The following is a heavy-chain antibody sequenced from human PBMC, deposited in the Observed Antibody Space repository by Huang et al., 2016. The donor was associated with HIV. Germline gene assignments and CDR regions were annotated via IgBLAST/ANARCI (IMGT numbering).Heavy chain of an antibody. CDR1: GYTFTSYG. Sequence: QIQLMQSGPELKQPGASVKVSCKASGYTFTSYGITWVRQAPGQGPDGRGLFSASSGDTENAQKFQGRVTLTTDTSTNIAYMELRSLRSDDTAKYYCARDPKYHRIGYYRQRRGIDIWGQGTMVIVSS. V-gene: IGHV1-18*01. CDR2: FSASSGDT. D-gene: IGHD3-22*01. J-gene: IGHJ3*02. CDR3: ARDPKYHRIGYYRQRRGIDI.